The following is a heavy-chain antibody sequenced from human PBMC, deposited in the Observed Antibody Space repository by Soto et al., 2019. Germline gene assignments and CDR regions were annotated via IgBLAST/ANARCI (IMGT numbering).Heavy chain of an antibody. V-gene: IGHV4-30-2*06. CDR2: IYYSGNT. D-gene: IGHD2-8*01. Sequence: PSETLSLTCAVSGGSISSGGFSWSWIRQSQGKGLELIGYIYYSGNTYYNPSLKSRVTISVDRSKNEFSLRLSSVTAADTAMYYCARHNGSLYGMDVWRQRPTVTASS. J-gene: IGHJ6*02. CDR1: GGSISSGGFS. CDR3: ARHNGSLYGMDV.